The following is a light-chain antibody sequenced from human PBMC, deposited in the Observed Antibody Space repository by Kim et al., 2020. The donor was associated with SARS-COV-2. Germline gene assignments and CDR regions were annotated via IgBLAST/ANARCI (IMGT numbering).Light chain of an antibody. J-gene: IGKJ4*01. Sequence: PRETATLSCRPSQSFSNSLLAWYQQNPGQAPRLLIYDSSSRATGITARFSGSGSGTDFTLTISSLEPEDFAVYYCQQYGASSLTFGGGTKVDIK. CDR1: QSFSNSL. V-gene: IGKV3-20*01. CDR3: QQYGASSLT. CDR2: DSS.